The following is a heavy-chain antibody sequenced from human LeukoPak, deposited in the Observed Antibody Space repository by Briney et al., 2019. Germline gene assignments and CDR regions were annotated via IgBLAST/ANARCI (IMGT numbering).Heavy chain of an antibody. CDR1: GFTFSSYA. Sequence: GGSLRLSCAASGFTFSSYAMSWVRQAPGKGLEWVSGIRGSGASTYYADSVKGRFTISRGNSKNTLYLQMNSLRAEDTALYYCAKDYSSSSYGTWYFDYWGQGTLVTVPS. J-gene: IGHJ4*02. V-gene: IGHV3-23*01. CDR3: AKDYSSSSYGTWYFDY. D-gene: IGHD6-13*01. CDR2: IRGSGAST.